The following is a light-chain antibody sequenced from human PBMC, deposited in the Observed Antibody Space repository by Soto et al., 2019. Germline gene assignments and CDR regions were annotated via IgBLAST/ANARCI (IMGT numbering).Light chain of an antibody. CDR2: AAS. Sequence: DIQMTQSPSSLSATVGDRVTITCRASQSISSYLNWYQQKPGKAPKLLIYAASSLQSGVPSRFSGSGSGTDFTLTISSLQPEDFATYYCQQSYSTPPITFGGGTMVDIK. V-gene: IGKV1-39*01. CDR3: QQSYSTPPIT. J-gene: IGKJ4*01. CDR1: QSISSY.